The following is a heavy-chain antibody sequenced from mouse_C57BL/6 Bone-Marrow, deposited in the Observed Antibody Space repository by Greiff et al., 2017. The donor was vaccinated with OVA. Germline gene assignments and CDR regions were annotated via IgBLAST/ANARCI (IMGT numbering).Heavy chain of an antibody. CDR3: ARRTPWYFDV. V-gene: IGHV2-6*01. Sequence: VKVVESGPGLVAPSQRLSITCTVSGFSLTSYGVDWVRQSPGKGLEWLGVIWGVGSTNYNSALKSRLSISKDNSKSQVFLKMNSLQTDDTAMYYCARRTPWYFDVWGTGTTVTVSS. J-gene: IGHJ1*03. CDR1: GFSLTSYG. CDR2: IWGVGST.